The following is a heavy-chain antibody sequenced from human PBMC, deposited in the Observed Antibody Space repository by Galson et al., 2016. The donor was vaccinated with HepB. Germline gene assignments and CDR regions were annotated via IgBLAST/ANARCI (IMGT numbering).Heavy chain of an antibody. CDR2: VGGGGTA. V-gene: IGHV3-23*01. J-gene: IGHJ4*01. CDR3: AKARGAKYAAYYLDF. CDR1: GFTFGTYA. D-gene: IGHD2-8*01. Sequence: SLRLSCAASGFTFGTYAVNWVRQAPGKGLEWVSAVGGGGTAYYADSVKGRFTVSRDNSKNTLDLHMYRLRVEDTAVYYCAKARGAKYAAYYLDFWGDGTLVTVSS.